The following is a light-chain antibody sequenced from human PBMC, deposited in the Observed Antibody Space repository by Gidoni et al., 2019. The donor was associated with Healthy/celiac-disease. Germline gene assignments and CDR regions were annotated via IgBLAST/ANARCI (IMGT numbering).Light chain of an antibody. V-gene: IGKV2-28*01. CDR3: MQALQTIT. CDR2: LGS. Sequence: DLVMTQSPLSLPVTPGEPASISCRSSQSLLHRNGYNYLDWYLQKPGQSPQLRIYLGSNRASGVPDRCSGSGSGTEFTRKISRVEAEDVGVYYCMQALQTITFGQGTRLEIK. J-gene: IGKJ5*01. CDR1: QSLLHRNGYNY.